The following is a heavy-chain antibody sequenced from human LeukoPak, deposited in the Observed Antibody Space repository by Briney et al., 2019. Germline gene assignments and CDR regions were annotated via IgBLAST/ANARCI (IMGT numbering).Heavy chain of an antibody. Sequence: SETLSLTCAVYGGSFSGYYWSWIRQPPGKGLEWIGEINHSGSTNYNPSLKSRVTISVDTSENQFSLKLSSVTAADTAVYYCARVDAAMGYYYYMDVWGKGTTVTVSS. V-gene: IGHV4-34*01. CDR2: INHSGST. D-gene: IGHD5-18*01. J-gene: IGHJ6*03. CDR1: GGSFSGYY. CDR3: ARVDAAMGYYYYMDV.